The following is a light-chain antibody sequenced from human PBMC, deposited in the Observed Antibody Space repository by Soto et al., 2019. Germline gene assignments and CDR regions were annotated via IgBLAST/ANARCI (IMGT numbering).Light chain of an antibody. V-gene: IGLV2-23*03. Sequence: QSALTQPASVSGSPGQSITISCTGTSSDVGSYNLVSWYQQHPGKAPKLMIYEGSKRPSGVSNRFSGSKSGNTASLTISGLQAEDEAEYYCCSYVDSSTFPVLFGGGTKLTVL. CDR3: CSYVDSSTFPVL. J-gene: IGLJ2*01. CDR2: EGS. CDR1: SSDVGSYNL.